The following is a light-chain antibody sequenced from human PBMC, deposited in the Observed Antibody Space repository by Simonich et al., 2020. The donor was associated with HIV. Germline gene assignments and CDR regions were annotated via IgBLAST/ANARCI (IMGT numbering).Light chain of an antibody. Sequence: DIQMTQSPSFVSAAVGNRVTITCRASQGISYWLAWYQQNPGKAPKLLIYAASSLQSGVPSRFIGSGSGTDFTLTISSLQPEDFATYYCQQANSFPLTFGGGTKVEIK. CDR1: QGISYW. CDR2: AAS. CDR3: QQANSFPLT. V-gene: IGKV1-12*01. J-gene: IGKJ4*01.